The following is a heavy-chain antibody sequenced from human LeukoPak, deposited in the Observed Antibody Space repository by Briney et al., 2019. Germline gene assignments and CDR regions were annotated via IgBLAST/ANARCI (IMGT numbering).Heavy chain of an antibody. J-gene: IGHJ5*02. V-gene: IGHV4-39*07. CDR1: GGSISSSSYY. D-gene: IGHD1-7*01. CDR3: ARPELPGDWFDP. Sequence: SETLSLTCTVSGGSISSSSYYWGWIRQPPGKGLEWIGSIYYSGSTYYNPSLKSRVTISVDTSKNQFSLKLSSVTAADTAVYYCARPELPGDWFDPWGQGTLVTVSS. CDR2: IYYSGST.